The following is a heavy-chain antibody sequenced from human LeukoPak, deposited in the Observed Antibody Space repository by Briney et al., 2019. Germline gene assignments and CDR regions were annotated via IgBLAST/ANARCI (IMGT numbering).Heavy chain of an antibody. CDR3: ARDGGLDSSGYYFDY. Sequence: SETLSLTCAVYGGSFSGYYWSWIRQPPGKGLEWIGKINHSGSTNYNPSLKSRVTISVDTSKNQFSLKLSSVTAADTAVYYCARDGGLDSSGYYFDYWGQGTLVTVSS. CDR2: INHSGST. CDR1: GGSFSGYY. J-gene: IGHJ4*02. D-gene: IGHD3-22*01. V-gene: IGHV4-34*01.